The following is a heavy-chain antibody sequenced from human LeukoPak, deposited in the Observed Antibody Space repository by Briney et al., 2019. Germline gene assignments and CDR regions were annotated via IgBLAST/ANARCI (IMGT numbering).Heavy chain of an antibody. CDR3: ARDWAGYSYSYDAFDI. V-gene: IGHV3-48*01. Sequence: GGSLRLSCAASGFTFSSYSMNWVRQAPGKGLEWVSYISSSSSTIYYADSVKGRFTISRDNAKNSLYLQMNSLRAEDTAVYYCARDWAGYSYSYDAFDIWGQGTMVTVSS. CDR1: GFTFSSYS. D-gene: IGHD5-18*01. CDR2: ISSSSSTI. J-gene: IGHJ3*02.